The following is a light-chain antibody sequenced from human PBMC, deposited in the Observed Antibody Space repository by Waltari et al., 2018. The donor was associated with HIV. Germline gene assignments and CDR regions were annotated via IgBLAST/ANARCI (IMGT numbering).Light chain of an antibody. CDR2: ECS. V-gene: IGLV2-23*01. Sequence: QSALTQPASVSGSPGQSITISCTGTRSDVGSSNLVTWYQQHPGKAPKLMIYECSKRPSGVSNRFSGSKSGNTASLTISGLQAEDEADYYCCSYAGSSTLEVFGGGTKLTVL. CDR3: CSYAGSSTLEV. J-gene: IGLJ2*01. CDR1: RSDVGSSNL.